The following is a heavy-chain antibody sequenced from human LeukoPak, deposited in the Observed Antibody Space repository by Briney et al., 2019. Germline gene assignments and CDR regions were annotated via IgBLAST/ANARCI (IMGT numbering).Heavy chain of an antibody. Sequence: PGGSLRLSCAASGFTSSSYGMHWVRQAPGKGLEWVAVIWYDGSNKYYADSVKGRFTISRDNSKNTFYLQMNSLRAEDTAVYYCARDELGYCSSTSCYPFDYWGQGTLVTVSS. D-gene: IGHD2-2*01. CDR2: IWYDGSNK. CDR3: ARDELGYCSSTSCYPFDY. CDR1: GFTSSSYG. V-gene: IGHV3-33*01. J-gene: IGHJ4*02.